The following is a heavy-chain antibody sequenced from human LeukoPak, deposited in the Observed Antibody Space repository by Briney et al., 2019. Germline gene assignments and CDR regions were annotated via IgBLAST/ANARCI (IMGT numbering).Heavy chain of an antibody. CDR2: ISGSGGST. Sequence: GGSLRLSCAASGFTFSSYGMSWVRQAPGKGLEWVSAISGSGGSTYYADSVKGRFTISRDNSKNTLYLKMNRLRDEETAVYYCAKDSTMILVVIVASYFDYWGQGTLVTVSS. D-gene: IGHD3-22*01. J-gene: IGHJ4*02. V-gene: IGHV3-23*01. CDR1: GFTFSSYG. CDR3: AKDSTMILVVIVASYFDY.